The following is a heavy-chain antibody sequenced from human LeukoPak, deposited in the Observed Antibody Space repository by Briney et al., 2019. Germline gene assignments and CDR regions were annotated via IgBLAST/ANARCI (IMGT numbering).Heavy chain of an antibody. CDR3: AKDRWLQGYFDY. CDR1: GFTFSYYA. CDR2: ISYDGSNK. Sequence: PGGSLRLSCAASGFTFSYYAMHWVRQAPGKGLEWVAVISYDGSNKYYADSVKGRCTISRDNSKKTVYLQMNSLRTEDTAVYYCAKDRWLQGYFDYWGQGTLVTVSS. J-gene: IGHJ4*02. D-gene: IGHD5-24*01. V-gene: IGHV3-30*04.